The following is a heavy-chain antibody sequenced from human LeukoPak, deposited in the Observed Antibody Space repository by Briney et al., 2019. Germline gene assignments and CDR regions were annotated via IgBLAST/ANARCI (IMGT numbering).Heavy chain of an antibody. CDR1: GGSISSYY. Sequence: PSETLSLTCTVSGGSISSYYWSWIRQPSGMGLEWIGCIYYSGSTNYNPSLKSRVTISVDTSKDQFSLRLTSVAAADTAVYHCARSFLGDWYFDLWGRGTLVTVSS. V-gene: IGHV4-59*01. CDR3: ARSFLGDWYFDL. CDR2: IYYSGST. J-gene: IGHJ2*01. D-gene: IGHD1-26*01.